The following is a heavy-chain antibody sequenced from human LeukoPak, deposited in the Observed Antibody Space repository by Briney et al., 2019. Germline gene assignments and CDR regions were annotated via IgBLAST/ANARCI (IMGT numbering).Heavy chain of an antibody. CDR3: ARGGEETIFGVVITFDY. V-gene: IGHV3-74*01. CDR2: INSDGSST. CDR1: GFTFSSYW. D-gene: IGHD3-3*01. Sequence: GGSLRLSCAASGFTFSSYWMHWVRHAPGKGLVWVSRINSDGSSTSYADSVKGRFTISRDNAKNTLYLQMNSLRAEDTAVYYCARGGEETIFGVVITFDYWGQGTLVTVSS. J-gene: IGHJ4*02.